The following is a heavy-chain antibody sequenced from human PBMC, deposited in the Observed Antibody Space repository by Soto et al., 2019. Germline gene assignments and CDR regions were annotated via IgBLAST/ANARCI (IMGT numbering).Heavy chain of an antibody. Sequence: QVQLVQSGAEEKKPGASVKVSCKASGYTFTSYAMHWVRQAPGQRLEWMGWINDGNGNTKYSQKFQGRVTITRDTSASTADMELSSLRSEDTAVYYCARDPSDYGMDVWGQGTTVTVSS. CDR3: ARDPSDYGMDV. J-gene: IGHJ6*02. CDR2: INDGNGNT. CDR1: GYTFTSYA. D-gene: IGHD6-6*01. V-gene: IGHV1-3*05.